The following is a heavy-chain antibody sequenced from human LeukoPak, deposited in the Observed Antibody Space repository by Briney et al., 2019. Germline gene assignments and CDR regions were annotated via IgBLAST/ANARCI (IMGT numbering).Heavy chain of an antibody. CDR2: IYYSGST. CDR1: GGSFSGYY. D-gene: IGHD1-26*01. J-gene: IGHJ5*02. Sequence: SETLSLTCAVYGGSFSGYYWSWIRQPPGKGLEWIGYIYYSGSTYYNPSLKSRVTISVDTSKNQFSLKLSSVTAADTAVYYCARDSGSYGVDPWGQGTLVTVSS. CDR3: ARDSGSYGVDP. V-gene: IGHV4-59*08.